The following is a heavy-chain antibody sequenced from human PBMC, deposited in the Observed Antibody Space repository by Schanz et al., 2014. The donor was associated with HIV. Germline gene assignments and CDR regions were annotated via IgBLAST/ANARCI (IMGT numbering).Heavy chain of an antibody. J-gene: IGHJ4*02. CDR2: TSYDGTKK. CDR3: AKPEYDSRGNSQSHFDS. CDR1: GFNFNSYG. Sequence: QVQLVESGGGVVQPGRSLRLSCVASGFNFNSYGMHWVRQAPGKGLEWVAVTSYDGTKKHYADSVNGRFTISRDNSKNTLYLQMTTLRTEDTAVYYCAKPEYDSRGNSQSHFDSWGQGTLVTVSS. D-gene: IGHD3-22*01. V-gene: IGHV3-30*18.